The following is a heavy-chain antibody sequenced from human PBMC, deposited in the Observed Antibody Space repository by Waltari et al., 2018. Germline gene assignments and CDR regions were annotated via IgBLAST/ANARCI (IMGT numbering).Heavy chain of an antibody. V-gene: IGHV4-39*01. CDR3: ASKRGYSGYASFISDY. D-gene: IGHD5-12*01. CDR1: GGSITSNNHY. CDR2: IYYSGSP. J-gene: IGHJ4*02. Sequence: QLQLQESGPGLVKPSETLSLTCTVPGGSITSNNHYWGWIRPPPGKGPEWIGSIYYSGSPYYNPSLQSRVTISIDTSKNQFSLKLTSVTAADTAVYFCASKRGYSGYASFISDYWGQGTLVTVSS.